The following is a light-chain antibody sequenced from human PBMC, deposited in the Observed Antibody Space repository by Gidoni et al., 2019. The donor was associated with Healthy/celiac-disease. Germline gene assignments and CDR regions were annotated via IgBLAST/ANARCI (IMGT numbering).Light chain of an antibody. CDR2: AAS. J-gene: IGKJ3*01. Sequence: DIQMTQSPSSLSASVGDRVTITCRASQSSSSYLHWYQQRPGKAPKLLIFAASSLQSGVPSRFSGSGYGTHFTLPISSLQPDDFATYYCQQTYSAPFTFGPGTKVEI. V-gene: IGKV1-39*01. CDR3: QQTYSAPFT. CDR1: QSSSSY.